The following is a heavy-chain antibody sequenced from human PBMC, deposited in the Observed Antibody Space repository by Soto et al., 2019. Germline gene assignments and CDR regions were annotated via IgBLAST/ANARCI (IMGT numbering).Heavy chain of an antibody. J-gene: IGHJ4*02. Sequence: QITLKESGPTLVKPTQTLTLTCTFSGFSLSTSGVGVDWIRQPPGKALEWLALIYWDDDKRYSPSLKSRLTITKDTSKNQVVLTMTNMDPVDTATYYCAHGETLPVDVACYFDYWGQGTLVTVSS. CDR2: IYWDDDK. V-gene: IGHV2-5*02. CDR3: AHGETLPVDVACYFDY. D-gene: IGHD3-10*01. CDR1: GFSLSTSGVG.